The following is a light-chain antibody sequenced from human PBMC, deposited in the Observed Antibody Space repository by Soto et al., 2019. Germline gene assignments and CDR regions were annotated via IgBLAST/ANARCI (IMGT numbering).Light chain of an antibody. CDR2: KAS. J-gene: IGKJ1*01. CDR3: QQYNAYPWT. V-gene: IGKV1-5*03. Sequence: DIPMTQSPSTLSACVGDRVTITCRASQSISSWLAWYQQKPGKAPKLLIYKASTLESGVPSNFSGSGSGTEFSLTISSLQPEDFATYYCQQYNAYPWTFGQGTKVDI. CDR1: QSISSW.